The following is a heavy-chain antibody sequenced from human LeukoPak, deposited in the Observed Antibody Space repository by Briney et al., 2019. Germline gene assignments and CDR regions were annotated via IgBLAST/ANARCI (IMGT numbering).Heavy chain of an antibody. D-gene: IGHD3-3*01. CDR2: ISGSGGST. Sequence: GGSLRLSCAASGFTFSSYAMSWVRQAPGKGLEWVSAISGSGGSTYYADSVKGRFTISRDNSKNTLYLQMNSLRAEDTAVYYCAKEGAPFWSGYYSNNWFDPWGQGTPVTVSS. CDR1: GFTFSSYA. J-gene: IGHJ5*02. CDR3: AKEGAPFWSGYYSNNWFDP. V-gene: IGHV3-23*01.